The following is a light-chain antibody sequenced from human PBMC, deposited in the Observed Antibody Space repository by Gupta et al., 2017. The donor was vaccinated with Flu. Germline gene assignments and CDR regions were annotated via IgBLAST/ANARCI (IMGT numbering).Light chain of an antibody. CDR1: SSNIGNNY. Sequence: QSVLTQPPSVSSAHGQKVNLSCSGSSSNIGNNYVSWYQQLPGTTPKLLIYVNNKRPSGIPDRFSGSKSGTSATLGITGLQTGDEADYYCGTWDSRRSAVVFGGGTKLTVL. CDR2: VNN. V-gene: IGLV1-51*01. CDR3: GTWDSRRSAVV. J-gene: IGLJ7*01.